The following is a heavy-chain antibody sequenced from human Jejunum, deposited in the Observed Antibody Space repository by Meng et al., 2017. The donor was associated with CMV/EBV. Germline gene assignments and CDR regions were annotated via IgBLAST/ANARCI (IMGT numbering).Heavy chain of an antibody. D-gene: IGHD3-16*01. CDR1: GTFSGYI. Sequence: GTFSGYILTWVRQAPGQGLEWMGGIIPVFGTANYAQKFQGRVTITTDESTSTAYMELSSLRSEDTAVYYCAGGPYFRYDYYYGMDVWGQGTTVTVSS. J-gene: IGHJ6*02. CDR3: AGGPYFRYDYYYGMDV. V-gene: IGHV1-69*05. CDR2: IIPVFGTA.